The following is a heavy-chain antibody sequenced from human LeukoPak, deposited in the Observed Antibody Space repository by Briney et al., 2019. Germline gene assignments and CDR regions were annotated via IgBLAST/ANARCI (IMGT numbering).Heavy chain of an antibody. V-gene: IGHV3-7*01. J-gene: IGHJ6*03. CDR2: IKEDGSEK. CDR3: ARLATFGSSWYRNYYYYMDV. CDR1: GFTFSSNW. D-gene: IGHD6-13*01. Sequence: PGGSLRLSCAASGFTFSSNWMTWVRQAPGEGLEWVANIKEDGSEKYYVDSVKGRFTISRDNAKNSLYLQMNSLRAEDTAVYYCARLATFGSSWYRNYYYYMDVWGKGTTVTASS.